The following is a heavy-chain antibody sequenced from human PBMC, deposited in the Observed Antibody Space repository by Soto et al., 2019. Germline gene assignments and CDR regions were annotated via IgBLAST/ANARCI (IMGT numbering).Heavy chain of an antibody. CDR3: NSYPDFWGGHTPL. D-gene: IGHD3-3*01. Sequence: EVQLVESGGGLVQPGGSLRLSCAASGFSITNTWMHWVRQAPGKGLEWVGRVKSKADGGKADYAAPVKGRFTVSRDDSRYTQYLQMNRLKMEDTAVYYCNSYPDFWGGHTPLWRQGTLVTVSS. J-gene: IGHJ4*02. CDR1: GFSITNTW. CDR2: VKSKADGGKA. V-gene: IGHV3-15*07.